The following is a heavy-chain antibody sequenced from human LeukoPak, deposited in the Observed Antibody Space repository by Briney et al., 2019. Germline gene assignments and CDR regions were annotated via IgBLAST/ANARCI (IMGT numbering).Heavy chain of an antibody. J-gene: IGHJ5*02. CDR1: GYTLTELS. CDR2: FDPEDGET. D-gene: IGHD3-22*01. V-gene: IGHV1-24*01. CDR3: ATCYYDSSGYYRYNWFDP. Sequence: GASVKVSCKVSGYTLTELSMHWVRQAPGKGLEWMGGFDPEDGETIYAQKFQGRVTMTEDTSTDTAYMELSSLRSEDMAVYYCATCYYDSSGYYRYNWFDPWGQGTPVTVSS.